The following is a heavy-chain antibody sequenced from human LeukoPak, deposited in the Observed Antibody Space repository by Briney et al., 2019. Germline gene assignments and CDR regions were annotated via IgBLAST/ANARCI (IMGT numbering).Heavy chain of an antibody. CDR2: ISAYNGNT. V-gene: IGHV1-18*01. Sequence: ASVKVSCKASGYMFSNYGINWVRQAPGQGLEWMGWISAYNGNTNYAQKFQGRVTMTTDTSTTTAYMELRSLRSDDTAVYYCARAPYDFWTYPPFYWGQGTLVTVSS. CDR1: GYMFSNYG. D-gene: IGHD3-3*01. CDR3: ARAPYDFWTYPPFY. J-gene: IGHJ4*02.